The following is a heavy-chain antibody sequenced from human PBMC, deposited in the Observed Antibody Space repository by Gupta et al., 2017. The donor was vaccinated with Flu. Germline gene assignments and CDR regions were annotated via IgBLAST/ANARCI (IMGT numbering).Heavy chain of an antibody. V-gene: IGHV3-30-3*01. CDR3: ARPLGEAPMLFHDFEL. CDR2: ISYDGTNK. CDR1: GFTFSRYA. D-gene: IGHD2-21*01. J-gene: IGHJ3*01. Sequence: VQPGRSLRLSCTASGFTFSRYAMHWVRQAPGKGLEWVAVISYDGTNKYYADSVRGRFTISRDNSKNTLYLQMNSLRVEDWAVYYCARPLGEAPMLFHDFELCVQVTIVTVSS.